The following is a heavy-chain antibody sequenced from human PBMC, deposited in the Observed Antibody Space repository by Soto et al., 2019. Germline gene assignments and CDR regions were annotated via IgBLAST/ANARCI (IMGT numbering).Heavy chain of an antibody. CDR2: IYYRGST. V-gene: IGHV4-59*01. Sequence: SATLSHTCAVYGGSFSRYYWSWIREPPGKGLEWIGYIYYRGSTNYNPSLKSRVTISVDTSKNQFSLKLSSVTAADTAVDYCAWGLSLGGFFDSCGQGTLVTVS. CDR1: GGSFSRYY. D-gene: IGHD3-16*01. CDR3: AWGLSLGGFFDS. J-gene: IGHJ4*02.